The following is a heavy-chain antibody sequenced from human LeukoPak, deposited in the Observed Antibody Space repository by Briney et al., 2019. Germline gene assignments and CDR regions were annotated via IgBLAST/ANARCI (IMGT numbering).Heavy chain of an antibody. CDR1: GFTVSSNY. J-gene: IGHJ5*02. CDR3: AREKGAAAAGTGRWFDP. V-gene: IGHV3-53*01. CDR2: IYSGGST. Sequence: GRSLRLSCAASGFTVSSNYMSWVRQAPGKGLELVSVIYSGGSTYYADSVKGRFTISRDNSKNTLYLQMNSLRAEDTAVYYCAREKGAAAAGTGRWFDPWGQGTLVTVSS. D-gene: IGHD6-13*01.